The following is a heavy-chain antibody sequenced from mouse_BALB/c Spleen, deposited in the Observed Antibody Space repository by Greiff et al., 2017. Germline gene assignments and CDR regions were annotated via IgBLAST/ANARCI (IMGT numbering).Heavy chain of an antibody. Sequence: EVQLQESGPGLVKPSQSLSLTCTVTGYSITSDYAWNWIRQFPGNKLEWMGYISYSGSTSYNPSLKSRISITRDTSKNQFFLQLNSVTTEDTATYYCARSTMITYYFDYWGQGTTLTVSS. V-gene: IGHV3-2*02. D-gene: IGHD2-4*01. CDR2: ISYSGST. CDR1: GYSITSDYA. CDR3: ARSTMITYYFDY. J-gene: IGHJ2*01.